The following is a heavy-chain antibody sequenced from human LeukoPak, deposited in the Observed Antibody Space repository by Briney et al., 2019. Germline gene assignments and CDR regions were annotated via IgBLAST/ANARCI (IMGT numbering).Heavy chain of an antibody. J-gene: IGHJ3*02. V-gene: IGHV3-21*01. Sequence: PGGSLRLSCAASGFTFSSYSMNWVRQAPGKGLEWVSSISSSSSYIYYADSVKGRFTISRDNAKNSLYLQMNSLRAEDTAVYYCARDYSDSSGYYPHPLDAFDIWGQGTMVTVSS. CDR3: ARDYSDSSGYYPHPLDAFDI. D-gene: IGHD3-22*01. CDR1: GFTFSSYS. CDR2: ISSSSSYI.